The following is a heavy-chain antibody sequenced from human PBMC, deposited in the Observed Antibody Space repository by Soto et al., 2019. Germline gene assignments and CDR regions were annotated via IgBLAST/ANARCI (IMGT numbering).Heavy chain of an antibody. V-gene: IGHV3-74*01. J-gene: IGHJ4*02. CDR1: GFTFSSYW. CDR3: ARSSTYCSGGTCSFDY. D-gene: IGHD2-15*01. CDR2: INSDGSGT. Sequence: GGSLRLSCAASGFTFSSYWMHWVRRAPGKGLVWVSHINSDGSGTTYADSVKGRFTISRDNAKNTLYLQMSSLRAEDTAVYYCARSSTYCSGGTCSFDYWGQGALVTVSS.